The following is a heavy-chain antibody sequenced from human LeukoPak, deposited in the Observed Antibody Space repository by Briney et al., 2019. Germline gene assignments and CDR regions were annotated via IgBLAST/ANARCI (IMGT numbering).Heavy chain of an antibody. CDR3: ARDGYYYDSFDY. D-gene: IGHD3-22*01. Sequence: GGSLRLSCAAPGFTFSDYYMSWIRPAPGEGLGWVSYISSSGSTIYYADSVKGRFTISRDNAKNSLYLQMNSLRAEDTAVYYCARDGYYYDSFDYWGQGTLVTVSS. V-gene: IGHV3-11*04. J-gene: IGHJ4*02. CDR1: GFTFSDYY. CDR2: ISSSGSTI.